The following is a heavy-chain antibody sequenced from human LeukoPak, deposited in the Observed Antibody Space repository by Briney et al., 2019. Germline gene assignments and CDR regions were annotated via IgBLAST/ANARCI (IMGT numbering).Heavy chain of an antibody. CDR2: ISAYNGDT. CDR1: GDTFNNYA. D-gene: IGHD3-10*01. V-gene: IGHV1-18*01. Sequence: ASVKVSCKTSGDTFNNYAISWVRQAPGQGLEWMGWISAYNGDTNYAQNFQGRVTMTTDTSTSTGYMELRSLRSDDTAVYYCARVRVPYYYGSGTYYMNYWGQGTLVTVSS. J-gene: IGHJ4*02. CDR3: ARVRVPYYYGSGTYYMNY.